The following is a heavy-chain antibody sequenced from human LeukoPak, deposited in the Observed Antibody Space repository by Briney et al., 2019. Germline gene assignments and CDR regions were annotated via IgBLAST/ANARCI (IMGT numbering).Heavy chain of an antibody. CDR3: ARLDRSYGDYIFDY. Sequence: ASVKVSCKASGYTFTSYDINWVRQATGQGLEWMGWINPNSGGTNYAQKLQGRVTMTRDTSISTAYMELSRLRSDDTAVYYCARLDRSYGDYIFDYWGQGTLVTVSS. CDR2: INPNSGGT. V-gene: IGHV1-2*02. CDR1: GYTFTSYD. D-gene: IGHD4-17*01. J-gene: IGHJ4*02.